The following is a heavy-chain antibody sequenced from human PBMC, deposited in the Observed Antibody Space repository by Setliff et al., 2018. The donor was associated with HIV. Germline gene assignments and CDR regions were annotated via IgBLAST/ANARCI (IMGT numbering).Heavy chain of an antibody. CDR1: GFTFSDYY. V-gene: IGHV3-11*04. D-gene: IGHD6-6*01. CDR3: ARAWAMQQLVPAY. Sequence: GGSLRLSCAASGFTFSDYYMSWIRQAPGKGLEWVSYISRSVSTIYYADSVRGRFTISRDNAKNSLYLQMNSLRVEDTAIYYCARAWAMQQLVPAYWGQGTLVTVSS. CDR2: ISRSVSTI. J-gene: IGHJ4*02.